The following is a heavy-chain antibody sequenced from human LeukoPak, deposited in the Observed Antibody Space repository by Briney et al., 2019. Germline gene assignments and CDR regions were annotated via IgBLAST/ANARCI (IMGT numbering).Heavy chain of an antibody. J-gene: IGHJ5*02. D-gene: IGHD6-19*01. V-gene: IGHV4-59*08. CDR2: IYYSGST. CDR3: ARHGLGYSSNWFDP. CDR1: GGSIGTYY. Sequence: SETLSLTCTVSGGSIGTYYWSWIRQPPGKGLEWIGYIYYSGSTNYNPSLKSRLTISADTSKNQFSLKLSSVTAADTAVYYCARHGLGYSSNWFDPWGQGTLVTVSS.